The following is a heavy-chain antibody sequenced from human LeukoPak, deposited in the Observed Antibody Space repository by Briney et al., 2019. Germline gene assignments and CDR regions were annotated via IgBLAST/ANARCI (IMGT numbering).Heavy chain of an antibody. V-gene: IGHV7-4-1*02. J-gene: IGHJ4*02. CDR2: INTNTGNP. Sequence: ASVKVSCKASGYTFTSYAMNWVRQAPGQGLEWMGWINTNTGNPTYAQGLTGRFVFSLDTSVSTAYLQISSLKAEDTAVYYCARDPPFDYYDSSGYPDYWGQGTLVTVSS. D-gene: IGHD3-22*01. CDR3: ARDPPFDYYDSSGYPDY. CDR1: GYTFTSYA.